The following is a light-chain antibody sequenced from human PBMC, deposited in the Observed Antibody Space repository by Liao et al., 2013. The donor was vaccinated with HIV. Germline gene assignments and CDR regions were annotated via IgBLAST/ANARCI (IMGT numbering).Light chain of an antibody. CDR1: ALSTQF. CDR3: QSALGV. V-gene: IGLV3-25*03. Sequence: SYELTQPPSVSVSPGQTARITCSGDALSTQFAYWYQQKPGQAPVMVIYKDTERPSGIPERLSGSSSGTTVTLTISGVLAEDEADYYCQSALGVFGGGTKLTVL. J-gene: IGLJ3*02. CDR2: KDT.